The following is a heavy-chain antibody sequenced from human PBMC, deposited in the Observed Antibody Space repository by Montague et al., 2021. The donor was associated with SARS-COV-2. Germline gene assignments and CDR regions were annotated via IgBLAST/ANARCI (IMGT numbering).Heavy chain of an antibody. V-gene: IGHV3-48*03. CDR3: ASTAGYSSGWYY. CDR2: ISSSAGTK. CDR1: GFTFSNYE. J-gene: IGHJ4*02. Sequence: SLRLSCAASGFTFSNYEMNWVRQAPGKGLEWVSYISSSAGTKYYADSVKGRFTISRDNAKNSLSLQLNSLRAEDTAIYYCASTAGYSSGWYYWGQGILVTVSS. D-gene: IGHD6-13*01.